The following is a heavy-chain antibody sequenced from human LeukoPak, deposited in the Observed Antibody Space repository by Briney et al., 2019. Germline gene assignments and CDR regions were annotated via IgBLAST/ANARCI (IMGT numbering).Heavy chain of an antibody. J-gene: IGHJ4*02. CDR2: IIPIFGTA. D-gene: IGHD2-21*02. V-gene: IGHV1-69*05. CDR1: GGTFSSYA. CDR3: ARESPLGVTFGY. Sequence: SVKASCKASGGTFSSYAISWVRQAPGQGLEWMGGIIPIFGTANYAQKFQGRVTITTDESTSTAYMELSSLRSEDTAVYYCARESPLGVTFGYWGQGTLVTVSS.